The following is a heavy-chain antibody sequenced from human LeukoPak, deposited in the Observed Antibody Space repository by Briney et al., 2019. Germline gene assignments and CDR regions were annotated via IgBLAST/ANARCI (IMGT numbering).Heavy chain of an antibody. CDR3: ARTPTDYGDSYYFDY. CDR2: IKQDGSEK. CDR1: GFTFSNYW. J-gene: IGHJ4*02. Sequence: GGSLRLSCAASGFTFSNYWMSWVRQAPGKGLEWVANIKQDGSEKNFVDSVKGRFTISRDNAKNSLYLQMNSLRAEDTAVYYCARTPTDYGDSYYFDYWGQGTLVTVSS. V-gene: IGHV3-7*01. D-gene: IGHD4-17*01.